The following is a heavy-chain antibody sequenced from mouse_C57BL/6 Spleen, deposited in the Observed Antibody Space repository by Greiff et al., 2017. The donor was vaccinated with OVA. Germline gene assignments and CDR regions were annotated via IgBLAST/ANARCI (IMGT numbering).Heavy chain of an antibody. CDR2: IDPETGGT. J-gene: IGHJ3*01. CDR1: GYTFTDYE. V-gene: IGHV1-15*01. D-gene: IGHD2-2*01. Sequence: QVQLKQSGAELVRPGASVTLSCKASGYTFTDYEMHWVKQTPVHGLEWIGAIDPETGGTAYNQKFKGKAILTADKSSSTAYMELRSLTSEYAAVYYCTRGAVTEGWFAYWGQGTLVTVSA. CDR3: TRGAVTEGWFAY.